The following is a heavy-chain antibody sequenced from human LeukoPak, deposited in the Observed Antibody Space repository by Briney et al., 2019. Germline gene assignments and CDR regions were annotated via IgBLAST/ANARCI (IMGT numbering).Heavy chain of an antibody. CDR2: ISSSGSTI. CDR3: ARVKSGSYLNSYYYGMDV. J-gene: IGHJ6*02. V-gene: IGHV3-11*01. D-gene: IGHD1-26*01. Sequence: PGGSLRLSCAASGFTFSDYYMSWIRQAPGKGLEWVSYISSSGSTIYYADSVKGRFTISRDNAKNSLYLQMNSLRAEDTAVYYCARVKSGSYLNSYYYGMDVWGQGTTVTVSS. CDR1: GFTFSDYY.